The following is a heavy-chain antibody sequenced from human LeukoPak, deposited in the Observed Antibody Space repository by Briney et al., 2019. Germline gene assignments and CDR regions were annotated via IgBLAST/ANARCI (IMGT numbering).Heavy chain of an antibody. V-gene: IGHV1-18*01. J-gene: IGHJ3*02. CDR3: ARGLQENLAWLQAFSAFDI. Sequence: ASVKVSCEASGYTFTSYGISWVRQAPGQGLEWMGWISAYNGNTNYAQKLQGRVTMTTDTSTSTAYMELRSLRSDDTAVYYCARGLQENLAWLQAFSAFDIWGQGTMVTVSS. CDR2: ISAYNGNT. D-gene: IGHD5-12*01. CDR1: GYTFTSYG.